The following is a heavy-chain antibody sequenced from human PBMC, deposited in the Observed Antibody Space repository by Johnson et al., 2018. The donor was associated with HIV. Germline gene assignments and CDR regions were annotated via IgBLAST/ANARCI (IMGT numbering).Heavy chain of an antibody. CDR1: GFTFDDYA. CDR2: ITWNSGTI. J-gene: IGHJ3*02. V-gene: IGHV3-9*01. CDR3: ARGPLIVGASHAFDI. D-gene: IGHD1-26*01. Sequence: VQLVESGGGLVQPGRSLRLSCAASGFTFDDYAMHWVRQAPGKGLEWVSGITWNSGTIGFADSVKGRFTISRDNAKNSLYLQMNSLRAGDTAVYYCARGPLIVGASHAFDIWGQGTMVTVSS.